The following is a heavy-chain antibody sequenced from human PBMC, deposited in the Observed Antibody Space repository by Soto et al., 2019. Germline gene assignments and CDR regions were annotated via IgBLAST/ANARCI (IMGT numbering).Heavy chain of an antibody. CDR2: FDPEDGET. Sequence: QVQLVQSGAEVKKPGASVKVSCKVSGYTLTELSMHWVRQAPGKGLEWMGGFDPEDGETIYAQKFQGRVTMTEDTSTDTAYMELSSLRSEDTAVYYCATSPIAAAGTAYYYYMDVWGKGTTVTVSS. CDR1: GYTLTELS. CDR3: ATSPIAAAGTAYYYYMDV. V-gene: IGHV1-24*01. J-gene: IGHJ6*03. D-gene: IGHD6-13*01.